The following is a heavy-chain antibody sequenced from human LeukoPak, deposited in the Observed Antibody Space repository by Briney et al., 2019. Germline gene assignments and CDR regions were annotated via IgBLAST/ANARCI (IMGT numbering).Heavy chain of an antibody. CDR1: GYIFTSYT. CDR2: ISDNNHNT. D-gene: IGHD4-17*01. CDR3: ARASGDYGDYAYYYYYMDV. V-gene: IGHV1-18*01. J-gene: IGHJ6*03. Sequence: ASVKASCKASGYIFTSYTITWVRQAPGQGLEWMGWISDNNHNTKLQGRVTMTTDTSTSTAYMELRSLRSDDTAVYYCARASGDYGDYAYYYYYMDVWGKGTTVTISS.